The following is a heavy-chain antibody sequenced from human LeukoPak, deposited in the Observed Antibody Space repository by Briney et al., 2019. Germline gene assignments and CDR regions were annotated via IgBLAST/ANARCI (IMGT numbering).Heavy chain of an antibody. D-gene: IGHD6-6*01. J-gene: IGHJ4*02. CDR2: ISGSGGST. Sequence: GGSPRLSCAASGFTFSSYAMSWVRQAPGKGLEWVSAISGSGGSTYYADSVKGRFTISRDNSKNTLYLQMNSLRAEDTAVYYCASEYSSSSRPRAQFDYWGQGTLVTVSS. V-gene: IGHV3-23*01. CDR3: ASEYSSSSRPRAQFDY. CDR1: GFTFSSYA.